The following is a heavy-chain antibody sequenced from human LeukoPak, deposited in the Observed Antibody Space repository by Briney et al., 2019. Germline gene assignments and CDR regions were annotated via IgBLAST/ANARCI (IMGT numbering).Heavy chain of an antibody. J-gene: IGHJ3*02. CDR2: ISGYNGDT. V-gene: IGHV1-18*04. CDR1: GYTFTGYY. D-gene: IGHD5-12*01. CDR3: ARRSGYDRRAGTLDI. Sequence: GASVKVSCKASGYTFTGYYMHWVRQAPGQGLEWVGWISGYNGDTSHDQKFQGRVTISTDTSTNTAYMDLRSLTSDDTAVYYCARRSGYDRRAGTLDIWGQGTMVTVSS.